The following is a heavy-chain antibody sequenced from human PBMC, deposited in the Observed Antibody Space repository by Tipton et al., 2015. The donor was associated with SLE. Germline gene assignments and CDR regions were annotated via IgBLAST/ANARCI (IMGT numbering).Heavy chain of an antibody. CDR3: AREPNSSGWYGGAFDI. CDR2: ISSSSSYT. V-gene: IGHV3-11*06. CDR1: GFTFSDYY. D-gene: IGHD6-19*01. J-gene: IGHJ3*02. Sequence: SLRLSCAASGFTFSDYYMSWIRQAPGKGLEWVSYISSSSSYTNYADSVKGRFTISRDNAKNSLYLQMNSLRAEDTAVYYCAREPNSSGWYGGAFDIWGQGTMVTVSS.